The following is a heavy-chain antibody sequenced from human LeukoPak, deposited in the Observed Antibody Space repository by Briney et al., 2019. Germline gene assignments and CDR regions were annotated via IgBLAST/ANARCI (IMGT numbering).Heavy chain of an antibody. V-gene: IGHV3-21*01. Sequence: GGSLRLSCAASGFTFSSYSMNWVRQAPGKGLEWVSSISSSSSYIYYADSVKGRFTISRDNAKNSLYLQMNSLRAEDAAVYYCARVGYCTNGVCSDYWGQGTLVTVSS. D-gene: IGHD2-8*01. CDR2: ISSSSSYI. J-gene: IGHJ4*02. CDR3: ARVGYCTNGVCSDY. CDR1: GFTFSSYS.